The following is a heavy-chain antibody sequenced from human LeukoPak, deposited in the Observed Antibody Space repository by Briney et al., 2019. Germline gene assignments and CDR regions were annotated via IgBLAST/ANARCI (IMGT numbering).Heavy chain of an antibody. CDR1: GFTFSTYN. Sequence: GGSLRLSCAASGFTFSTYNMNWVRQAPGKRLEWISSITSTGSYVFYADSVRGRFTISRDNAKTSLYLQIDSLRADDTAVYYGARDPYSGYYGAYYYYYMDVWGKGTTVTISS. V-gene: IGHV3-21*01. CDR2: ITSTGSYV. CDR3: ARDPYSGYYGAYYYYYMDV. D-gene: IGHD5-12*01. J-gene: IGHJ6*03.